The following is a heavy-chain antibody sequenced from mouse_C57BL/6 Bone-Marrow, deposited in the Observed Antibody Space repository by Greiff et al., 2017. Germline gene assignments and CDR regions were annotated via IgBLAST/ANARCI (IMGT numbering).Heavy chain of an antibody. Sequence: QVQLQQPGAELVKPGASVKLSCKASGYTFTSYWMHWVKQRPGQGLEWIGMIHPNSGSTNYNEKFKSKATLTVDKSSSTAYMQLSSLTSEDSAVYYCATPYGSGLYWYFDVWGTGTTVTVSS. CDR3: ATPYGSGLYWYFDV. V-gene: IGHV1-64*01. CDR2: IHPNSGST. J-gene: IGHJ1*03. CDR1: GYTFTSYW. D-gene: IGHD1-1*01.